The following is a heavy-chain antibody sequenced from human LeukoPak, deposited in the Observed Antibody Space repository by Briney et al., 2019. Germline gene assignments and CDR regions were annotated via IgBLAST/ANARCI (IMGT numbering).Heavy chain of an antibody. Sequence: ASVKVSCKASGYTFTSYAMNWVRQAPGQGVEWMGWINTNTGNPTYAQGFTGGFVFSLDTSVSTAYLQISSLKAEDTAVYYCARALRVIAARPYYFDYWGQGTLVTVSS. CDR1: GYTFTSYA. J-gene: IGHJ4*02. D-gene: IGHD6-6*01. V-gene: IGHV7-4-1*02. CDR3: ARALRVIAARPYYFDY. CDR2: INTNTGNP.